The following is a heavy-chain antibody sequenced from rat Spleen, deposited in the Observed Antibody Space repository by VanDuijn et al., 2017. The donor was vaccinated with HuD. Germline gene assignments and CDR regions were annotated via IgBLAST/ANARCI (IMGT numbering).Heavy chain of an antibody. CDR3: VRQDTSGYSNWFTY. CDR2: ITYDGSNT. D-gene: IGHD4-3*01. J-gene: IGHJ3*01. V-gene: IGHV5-7*01. Sequence: EVQLAESGGGLVQPGRSLKLSCAASGFTFSDYYMAWVRQAPRKGLEWVAIITYDGSNTYYRDSVRGRFTISRDNADSTLYLQMDSLRSEDTATYYCVRQDTSGYSNWFTYWGQGTLVTVSS. CDR1: GFTFSDYY.